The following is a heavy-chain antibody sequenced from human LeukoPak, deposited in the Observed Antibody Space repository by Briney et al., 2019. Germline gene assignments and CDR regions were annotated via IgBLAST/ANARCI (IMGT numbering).Heavy chain of an antibody. J-gene: IGHJ4*02. CDR2: SSANNGNT. CDR3: ARDGYSYGYWMYYFDY. Sequence: ASAKVSCKTSGYIFSSHGISWVRQAPGQGLEWMGWSSANNGNTNYAQKLQGRVTMTKDTSTNTAYMELRSLRVDDTAVYYCARDGYSYGYWMYYFDYWGQGTLVTVSS. CDR1: GYIFSSHG. V-gene: IGHV1-18*01. D-gene: IGHD5-18*01.